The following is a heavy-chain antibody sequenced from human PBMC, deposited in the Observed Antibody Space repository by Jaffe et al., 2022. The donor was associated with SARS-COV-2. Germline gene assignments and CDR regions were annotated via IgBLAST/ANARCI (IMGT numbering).Heavy chain of an antibody. V-gene: IGHV4-38-2*02. J-gene: IGHJ4*02. Sequence: QVQLQESGPGLVKPSETLSLTCTVSGQSISSDYYWGWIRLPPGKGLEYIGSIYHSGSAYYNASLKSRVTISVDTSKNQFSLTLSSVTAADTAVYYCARHYSSRSHSSFGYWGQGTLVTVSS. CDR2: IYHSGSA. D-gene: IGHD6-13*01. CDR3: ARHYSSRSHSSFGY. CDR1: GQSISSDYY.